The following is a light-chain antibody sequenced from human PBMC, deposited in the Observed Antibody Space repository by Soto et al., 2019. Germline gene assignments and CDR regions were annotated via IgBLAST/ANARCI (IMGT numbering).Light chain of an antibody. V-gene: IGKV3-15*01. Sequence: EIVMTQSPATLSVSPGERATLSCRASQSVSSNLAWYQQKPGQAPRLLIYGASTRATGIPARFSGSGSGTEFTLTISSLQSEDFAVYYCQQYNQPTFGQGTKVDIK. CDR3: QQYNQPT. CDR2: GAS. J-gene: IGKJ1*01. CDR1: QSVSSN.